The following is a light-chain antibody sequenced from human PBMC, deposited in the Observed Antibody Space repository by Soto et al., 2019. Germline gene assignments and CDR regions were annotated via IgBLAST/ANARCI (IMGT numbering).Light chain of an antibody. CDR3: QQYNKWPLT. V-gene: IGKV3-15*01. CDR2: GAS. CDR1: QSVSSSY. Sequence: EIVLTQSPGTLSLSPGERATLSFRSSQSVSSSYLAWYQQKPGQAPRLLIYGASTRATGIPVRFSGSASGTEFTLTISSLQSEDFTVYYCQQYNKWPLTFGQGTKVDI. J-gene: IGKJ1*01.